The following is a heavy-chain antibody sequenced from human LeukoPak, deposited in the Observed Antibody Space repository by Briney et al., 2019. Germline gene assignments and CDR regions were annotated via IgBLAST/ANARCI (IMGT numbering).Heavy chain of an antibody. V-gene: IGHV4-59*13. CDR2: FYYSWST. CDR3: ARAYDYYDSSGPDAFDI. CDR1: GGSISSYY. J-gene: IGHJ3*02. D-gene: IGHD3-22*01. Sequence: PAETLSLTCTVSGGSISSYYWSWIRQPPGKGLEWIGYFYYSWSTNYNPSLKSRVTISVDTSKNQFSLKLSSVTAADTAVYYCARAYDYYDSSGPDAFDIWGQGTMVTVSS.